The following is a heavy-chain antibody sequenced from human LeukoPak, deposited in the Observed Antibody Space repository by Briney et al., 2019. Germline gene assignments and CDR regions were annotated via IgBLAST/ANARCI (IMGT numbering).Heavy chain of an antibody. CDR2: IYYSGST. CDR1: GDSISSYY. D-gene: IGHD3-16*02. Sequence: SETLSLTCTVSGDSISSYYWSWIRQPPGKGLEWIGYIYYSGSTNFNPSLKSRVTISVDTSKNQFSLKLSSVTAADTAVYYCARVGGIYDYVWGSYRHDPFDIWGQGTMVTVSS. J-gene: IGHJ3*02. CDR3: ARVGGIYDYVWGSYRHDPFDI. V-gene: IGHV4-59*01.